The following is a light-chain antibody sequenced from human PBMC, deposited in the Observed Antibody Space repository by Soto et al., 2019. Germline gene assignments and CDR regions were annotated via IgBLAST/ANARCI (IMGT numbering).Light chain of an antibody. CDR2: GAS. J-gene: IGKJ1*01. CDR3: QQYNNWPPWT. Sequence: EIVMTQSPATLSVSPGERATLSCRASQSDSSNLAWYQQKPGQAPRLLIYGASTRATGIPARFSGSGSGTEFTLTISSLQSEDFAVYYCQQYNNWPPWTFGQGTKV. CDR1: QSDSSN. V-gene: IGKV3-15*01.